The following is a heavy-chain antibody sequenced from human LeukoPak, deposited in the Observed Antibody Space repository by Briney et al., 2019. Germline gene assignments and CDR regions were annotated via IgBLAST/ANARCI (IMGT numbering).Heavy chain of an antibody. D-gene: IGHD3-10*01. CDR1: GYTFTSYG. V-gene: IGHV1-18*01. Sequence: ASVKVSCKASGYTFTSYGISWARQAPGQGLEWMGWISGYNGKTDYAQEFQGRVTMTTDTSTTTAYMELRSLRSDDTAVYYCARRELLVRSWFDPWGQGTLVTVSS. CDR3: ARRELLVRSWFDP. J-gene: IGHJ5*02. CDR2: ISGYNGKT.